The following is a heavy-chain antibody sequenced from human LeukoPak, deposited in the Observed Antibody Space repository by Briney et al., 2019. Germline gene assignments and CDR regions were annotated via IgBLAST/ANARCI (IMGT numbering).Heavy chain of an antibody. D-gene: IGHD3-10*01. CDR3: ARVRRGSGSSTSFDY. J-gene: IGHJ4*02. Sequence: SRDNSKNTLYLQMNSLRAEDTAVYYCARVRRGSGSSTSFDYWGQGTLVTVSS. V-gene: IGHV3-30*07.